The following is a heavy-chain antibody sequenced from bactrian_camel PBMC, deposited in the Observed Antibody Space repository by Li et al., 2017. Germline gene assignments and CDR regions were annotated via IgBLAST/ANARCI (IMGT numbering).Heavy chain of an antibody. D-gene: IGHD6*01. CDR2: LDWRGIT. J-gene: IGHJ4*01. V-gene: IGHV3S53*01. CDR3: AEGRGSRGEHCYSLNY. CDR1: AYTPANVR. Sequence: HVQLVESGGGSVQAGGSLRLSCAFDAYTPANVRMAWFRQVPGKEREGLATLDWRGITAYADSVKGRFTISQDSARNTVYLQMNNLQPEDTATYYCAEGRGSRGEHCYSLNYWGQGTQVTVS.